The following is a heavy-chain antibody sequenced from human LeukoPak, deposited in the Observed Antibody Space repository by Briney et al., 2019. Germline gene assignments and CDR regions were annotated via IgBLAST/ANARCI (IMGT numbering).Heavy chain of an antibody. CDR2: IYYSGST. CDR3: ARHKQSGTYYDAFDI. J-gene: IGHJ3*02. CDR1: GGSIGSTTNY. V-gene: IGHV4-39*01. Sequence: PSETLSLTRTVSGGSIGSTTNYWGWIRQPPGKELECIGSIYYSGSTYYNPSLKSRVTISLDTSKNQFSLKLSSVTAADTAVYYCARHKQSGTYYDAFDIWGQGTMVTVSS. D-gene: IGHD1-26*01.